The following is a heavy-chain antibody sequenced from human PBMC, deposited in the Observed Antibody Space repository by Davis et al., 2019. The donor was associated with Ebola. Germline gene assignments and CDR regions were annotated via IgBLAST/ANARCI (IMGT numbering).Heavy chain of an antibody. CDR1: GFTFSSYA. CDR2: ISGSGGNT. D-gene: IGHD6-13*01. J-gene: IGHJ4*02. V-gene: IGHV3-23*01. CDR3: RVPIAETDY. Sequence: PGGSLRLSCAASGFTFSSYAMSWVRQAPGKGLEWVSAISGSGGNTYYADSVKGRFTISRDNSKNTVYLQMSSLRAEDTAVYYCRVPIAETDYWGQGALVTVSS.